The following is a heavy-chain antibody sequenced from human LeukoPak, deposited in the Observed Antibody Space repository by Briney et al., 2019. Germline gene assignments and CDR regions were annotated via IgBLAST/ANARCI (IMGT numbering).Heavy chain of an antibody. CDR2: ISYDGSNK. J-gene: IGHJ4*02. V-gene: IGHV3-30*04. CDR3: ARIGYSSGWYPSKVDY. D-gene: IGHD6-19*01. Sequence: GGSLRLSCAASGFTFSSYAMHWVRQAPGKGLEWVAVISYDGSNKYYADSVKGRFTISRDNSKNTLYLQMNSLRAEDTAVYYCARIGYSSGWYPSKVDYWGQGTLVTVSS. CDR1: GFTFSSYA.